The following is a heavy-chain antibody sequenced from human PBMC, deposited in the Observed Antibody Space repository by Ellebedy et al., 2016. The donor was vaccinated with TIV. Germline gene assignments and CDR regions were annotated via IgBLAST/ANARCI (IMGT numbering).Heavy chain of an antibody. CDR1: GGSFSGNY. Sequence: MPGGSLRLSCAVYGGSFSGNYWSRIRPPPGKGLEWIGEINDRGSTTYNPFLKSRVTISVDTSKNQFSLKLNSVSAADTAVYYCARGALAILEVVTGYYGLDVWGQGTTVTVSS. J-gene: IGHJ6*02. V-gene: IGHV4-34*01. D-gene: IGHD3-3*01. CDR2: INDRGST. CDR3: ARGALAILEVVTGYYGLDV.